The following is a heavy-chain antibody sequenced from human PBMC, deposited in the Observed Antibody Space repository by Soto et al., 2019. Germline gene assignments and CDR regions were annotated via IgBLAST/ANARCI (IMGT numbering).Heavy chain of an antibody. D-gene: IGHD3-3*01. CDR1: GFAFTSSA. CDR3: AAVDYDFWSGYYIGPVGDAFDI. CDR2: IVVGSGNT. Sequence: SVKVSCKASGFAFTSSAMQWVRQARGQRLEWIGWIVVGSGNTNYAQKFQERVTITRDMSTSTAYMELSSLRSEDTAVYYCAAVDYDFWSGYYIGPVGDAFDIWGQGTMVTVSS. V-gene: IGHV1-58*02. J-gene: IGHJ3*02.